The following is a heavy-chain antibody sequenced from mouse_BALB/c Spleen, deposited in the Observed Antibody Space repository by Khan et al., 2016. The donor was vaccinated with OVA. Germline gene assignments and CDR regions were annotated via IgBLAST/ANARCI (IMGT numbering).Heavy chain of an antibody. J-gene: IGHJ4*01. Sequence: EVKLLESGPGLVKPSQSLSLTCTVTGYSITSDYAWNWIRQFPGNKLEWMGYLSYSGSTTYTPSLKSRIFITRDTSKDPFVLQLTSLTSEDTATYYCASELGRYYALDYGGQGTSVTVSS. V-gene: IGHV3-2*02. CDR1: GYSITSDYA. CDR3: ASELGRYYALDY. CDR2: LSYSGST. D-gene: IGHD4-1*01.